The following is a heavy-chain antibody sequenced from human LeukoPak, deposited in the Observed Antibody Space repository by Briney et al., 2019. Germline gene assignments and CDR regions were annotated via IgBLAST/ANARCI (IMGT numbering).Heavy chain of an antibody. V-gene: IGHV3-23*01. CDR1: GFSISRYI. Sequence: GGSLRLSCAAYGFSISRYIMTWVRQAPGKGLEWVSAISDADAATVYAESVKGRFTISGDNSKNTLYLQMNSLRVDDTAIYYCAKARAGGSTYEYWGQGTLVTVSS. D-gene: IGHD3-10*01. CDR2: ISDADAAT. J-gene: IGHJ4*02. CDR3: AKARAGGSTYEY.